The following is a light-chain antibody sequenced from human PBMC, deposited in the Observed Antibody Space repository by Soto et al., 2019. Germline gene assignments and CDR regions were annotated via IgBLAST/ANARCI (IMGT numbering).Light chain of an antibody. CDR2: GVS. CDR1: QSLSSNY. Sequence: EIVLTQSPGTLSLSPGESATLSCRASQSLSSNYLAWYQQKPGQAPRLLIYGVSSRATGVPARFSGSGSGTDFTLTISSLETEDLAVYYCQQHSNWPPTVGQGTKVDIK. V-gene: IGKV3D-20*02. J-gene: IGKJ1*01. CDR3: QQHSNWPPT.